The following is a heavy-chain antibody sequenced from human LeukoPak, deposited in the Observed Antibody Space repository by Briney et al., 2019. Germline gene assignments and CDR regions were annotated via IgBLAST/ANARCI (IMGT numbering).Heavy chain of an antibody. CDR1: GYTFTSYD. CDR3: ARGRALKAYYYDSSGYSDY. V-gene: IGHV1-8*01. Sequence: ASVEVSCKASGYTFTSYDINWVRQATGQGLEWMGWMNPNSGNTGYAQKFQGRATMTRNTSISTAYMELSSLRSEDTAVYYCARGRALKAYYYDSSGYSDYWGQGTLVTVSS. D-gene: IGHD3-22*01. CDR2: MNPNSGNT. J-gene: IGHJ4*02.